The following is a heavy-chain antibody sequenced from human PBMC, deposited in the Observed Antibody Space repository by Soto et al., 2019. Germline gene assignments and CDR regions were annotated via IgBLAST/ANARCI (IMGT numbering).Heavy chain of an antibody. CDR3: ARDGDPQSAFWSGPLGGGRFYP. Sequence: QVQLVQSGAEVKKPGSSVNVSCKTSGGTFGNSAVTWVRQAPGQGLEWLGGIVPMFGTANYAQKFQGRVHITAAESTITAYMELSSLNPDDTAVYYCARDGDPQSAFWSGPLGGGRFYPWGQGTLVTVSS. CDR2: IVPMFGTA. D-gene: IGHD3-3*01. J-gene: IGHJ5*02. CDR1: GGTFGNSA. V-gene: IGHV1-69*12.